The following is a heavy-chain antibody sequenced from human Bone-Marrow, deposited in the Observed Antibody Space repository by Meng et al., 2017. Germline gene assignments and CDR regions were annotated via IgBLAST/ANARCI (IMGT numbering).Heavy chain of an antibody. Sequence: QLQWSGPGLVDLLGPISLTRALSSDSIISNYWWNWVRQTPGKGLEWIGEIYQTGRTDYNPFLKSRVTISVDTSKNQFSLTLTSVTAADTAVYYCARHEFGLPTAAFDHWGQGTLVTVSS. CDR3: ARHEFGLPTAAFDH. CDR1: SDSIISNYW. J-gene: IGHJ4*02. CDR2: IYQTGRT. D-gene: IGHD2-2*01. V-gene: IGHV4-4*03.